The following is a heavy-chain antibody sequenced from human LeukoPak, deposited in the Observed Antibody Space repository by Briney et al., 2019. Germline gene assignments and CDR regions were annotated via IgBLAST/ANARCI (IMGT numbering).Heavy chain of an antibody. CDR3: VRDLTSGARFDF. D-gene: IGHD3-9*01. V-gene: IGHV3-30*02. J-gene: IGHJ4*01. CDR1: GFTFSHCG. Sequence: PGESLRLSCAASGFTFSHCGMYWVRQAPAKGLEWVAFIPYDGSNQYYADSVKGRFTISRDNFRDTVFLELTTLRPEDTGLYYCVRDLTSGARFDFWGPGTLVTVSS. CDR2: IPYDGSNQ.